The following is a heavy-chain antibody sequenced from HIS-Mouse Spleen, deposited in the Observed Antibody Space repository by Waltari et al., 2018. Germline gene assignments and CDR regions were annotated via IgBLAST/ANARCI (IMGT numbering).Heavy chain of an antibody. CDR1: GGSISSSSYY. CDR3: AREIPYSSSWYDWYFDL. J-gene: IGHJ2*01. D-gene: IGHD6-13*01. Sequence: QLQLQESDPGLVKPSETLSLTCTVSGGSISSSSYYWGWIRQPPGKGLEWIGSIYYSGSTDYNPSLKSRVTISVDTSKNQFSLKLSSVTAADTAVYYCAREIPYSSSWYDWYFDLWGRGTLVTVSS. V-gene: IGHV4-39*07. CDR2: IYYSGST.